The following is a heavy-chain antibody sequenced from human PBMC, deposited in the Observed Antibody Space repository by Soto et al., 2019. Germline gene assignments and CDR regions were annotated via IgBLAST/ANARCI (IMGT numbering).Heavy chain of an antibody. CDR3: ARGDWGSKGLFYFDT. D-gene: IGHD7-27*01. CDR2: ISYDGSNK. V-gene: IGHV3-30-3*01. J-gene: IGHJ4*02. Sequence: SLRLSCAASVFTFSSFAMHWVRQAPGKGLEWVAVISYDGSNKYFADSVKGRFSISRDNSKNTLYLQMNSLRPDDTAVYYCARGDWGSKGLFYFDTWGQGTLVTV. CDR1: VFTFSSFA.